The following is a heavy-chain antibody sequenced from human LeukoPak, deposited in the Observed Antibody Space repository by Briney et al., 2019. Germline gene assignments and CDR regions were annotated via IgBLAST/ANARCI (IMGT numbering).Heavy chain of an antibody. J-gene: IGHJ4*02. CDR2: ACYSGST. V-gene: IGHV4-39*07. D-gene: IGHD6-13*01. CDR3: ARVTGYMTEDYFDY. Sequence: SETLSLTCIVSGGSSSSRSYCWGWIRQSPGKGLEWIGSACYSGSTYYNPSLKSRVTISIDTSKNQFSLRLTSVTAADTAVYYCARVTGYMTEDYFDYWGQGTLITVSS. CDR1: GGSSSSRSYC.